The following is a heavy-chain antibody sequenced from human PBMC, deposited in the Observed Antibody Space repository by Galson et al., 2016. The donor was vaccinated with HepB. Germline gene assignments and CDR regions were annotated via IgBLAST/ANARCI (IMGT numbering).Heavy chain of an antibody. Sequence: SVKVSCKASQYTFSNHYIHWVRQAPGQGLEWMGIIDPSAGTTHYAQNFQGRVTMTRDTSASTVYMELTSLRSEDTAVYYCAREGVYSGYSGNDFWGQGTLVTVSS. CDR1: QYTFSNHY. CDR2: IDPSAGTT. V-gene: IGHV1-46*01. D-gene: IGHD6-13*01. CDR3: AREGVYSGYSGNDF. J-gene: IGHJ4*02.